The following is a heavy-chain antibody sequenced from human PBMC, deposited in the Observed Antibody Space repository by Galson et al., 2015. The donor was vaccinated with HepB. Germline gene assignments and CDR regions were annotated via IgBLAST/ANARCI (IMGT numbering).Heavy chain of an antibody. CDR1: GDSVSSNSAV. Sequence: CAISGDSVSSNSAVWNWIRQSPSRGLEWLGRTYYRSRWYNDYAVSVKSRISTNADTSKNQVSLQLNSVTPDDTAVDYCAYGVDVWGQGTRVTVS. J-gene: IGHJ6*02. V-gene: IGHV6-1*01. CDR3: AYGVDV. CDR2: TYYRSRWYN.